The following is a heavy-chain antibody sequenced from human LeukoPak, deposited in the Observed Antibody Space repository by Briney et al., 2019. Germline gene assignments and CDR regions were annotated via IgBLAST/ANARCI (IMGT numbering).Heavy chain of an antibody. J-gene: IGHJ3*02. CDR2: VSGSGGST. Sequence: GGSLRLSCAASGFTFSSYAMSWVRQAPGKGLEWVSAVSGSGGSTYYADSVKGRFTISRDNSKNTLYLQMNSLRAEDTAMYYCAKAFAGVNDAIDIWGQGTLVTVSS. CDR3: AKAFAGVNDAIDI. V-gene: IGHV3-23*01. D-gene: IGHD4-23*01. CDR1: GFTFSSYA.